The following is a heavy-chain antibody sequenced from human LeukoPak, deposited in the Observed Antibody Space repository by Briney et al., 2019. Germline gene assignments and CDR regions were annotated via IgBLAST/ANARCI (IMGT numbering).Heavy chain of an antibody. CDR3: ASPRVVTAYFDY. CDR1: GFTFSTFW. D-gene: IGHD4-23*01. J-gene: IGHJ4*02. CDR2: INSDGSST. V-gene: IGHV3-74*01. Sequence: GGSLRLSCTASGFTFSTFWMSWVRQAPGKGLVWVSRINSDGSSTSYADSVKGRFTISRDNAKNTLYLQMNSLRAEDTAVYYCASPRVVTAYFDYWGQGTLVTVSS.